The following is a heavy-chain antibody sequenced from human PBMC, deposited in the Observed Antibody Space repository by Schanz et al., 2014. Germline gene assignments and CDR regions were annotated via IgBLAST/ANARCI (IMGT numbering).Heavy chain of an antibody. J-gene: IGHJ3*01. CDR2: INTADTT. V-gene: IGHV3-23*04. CDR1: GFTLSSYA. D-gene: IGHD3-16*01. Sequence: DVQLAESGGGLVQPGGSLRLSCAASGFTLSSYALSWVRQSPGKGLEWVSAINTADTTYYADSVKGRFTISRDNSKNTVYLQMNSLRSEDTAVYYCTRDRGALINHNDALDLWGQGTMVSVSS. CDR3: TRDRGALINHNDALDL.